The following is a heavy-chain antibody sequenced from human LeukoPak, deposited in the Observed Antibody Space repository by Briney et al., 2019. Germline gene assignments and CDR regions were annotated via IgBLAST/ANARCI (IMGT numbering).Heavy chain of an antibody. CDR3: ARQETSSYNGAFDI. CDR2: IKKDGSEM. D-gene: IGHD1-26*01. CDR1: GLIFSSYW. Sequence: GGSLRLSCEASGLIFSSYWMSWVRQAPGKGLEWVANIKKDGSEMYYVGSVKGRFTISRDNAKNSLYLQMNSLRADDTAVYHCARQETSSYNGAFDIWGQGTMVTVSS. V-gene: IGHV3-7*01. J-gene: IGHJ3*02.